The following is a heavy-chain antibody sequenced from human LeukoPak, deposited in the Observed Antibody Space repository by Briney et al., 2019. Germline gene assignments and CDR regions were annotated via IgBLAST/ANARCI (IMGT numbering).Heavy chain of an antibody. D-gene: IGHD3-3*01. CDR2: IIQSGRI. CDR3: ARAISDFWSGYPSGGAFDL. J-gene: IGHJ3*01. CDR1: GGSFSDHY. V-gene: IGHV4-34*12. Sequence: PSETLSLTCAVYGGSFSDHYWIWIRQPPGKGLEYIGEIIQSGRINFNPSLKSRVTISLDTSKNQFSLRLSSVTAADTAVYYCARAISDFWSGYPSGGAFDLWGRGTMVTVSS.